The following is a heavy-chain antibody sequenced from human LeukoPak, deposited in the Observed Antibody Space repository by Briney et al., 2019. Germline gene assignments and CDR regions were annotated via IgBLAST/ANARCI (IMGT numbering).Heavy chain of an antibody. J-gene: IGHJ6*02. CDR2: ISAYNGNT. V-gene: IGHV1-18*01. Sequence: ASVKVSCKASGYTFTSYGISWVRQAPGQGLEWMGWISAYNGNTNYAQKLQGRVTMTTDTSTSTAYMELRSLRSDDTAVYYCARAVEVPAAMGSSSSHYYYGMDVWGQGTTVTVSS. CDR1: GYTFTSYG. D-gene: IGHD2-2*01. CDR3: ARAVEVPAAMGSSSSHYYYGMDV.